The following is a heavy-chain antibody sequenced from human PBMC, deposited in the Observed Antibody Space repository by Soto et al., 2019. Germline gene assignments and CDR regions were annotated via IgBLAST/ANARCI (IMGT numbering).Heavy chain of an antibody. V-gene: IGHV3-7*01. CDR1: GFMFSAYW. CDR2: ISGGASDK. D-gene: IGHD2-21*01. CDR3: VREDWHRFDS. Sequence: EVQLVESGGRLVQPRGSLRLSCAASGFMFSAYWMSWVRQDPGKGLEWVASISGGASDKFYVDSVKGRFTISRADSKNTLYLQMNSLRDEDTAVYYCVREDWHRFDSWGQGTLVTVSS. J-gene: IGHJ4*02.